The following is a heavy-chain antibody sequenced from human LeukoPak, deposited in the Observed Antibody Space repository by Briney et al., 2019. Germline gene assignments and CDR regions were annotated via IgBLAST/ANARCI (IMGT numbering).Heavy chain of an antibody. J-gene: IGHJ4*02. V-gene: IGHV1-18*01. CDR1: GYTSTSYG. CDR3: ARDSITLVRGVIGY. D-gene: IGHD3-10*01. Sequence: ASVKVSCKASGYTSTSYGISWVRQAPGQGLEWMGWISAYNGNTNYAQKLQGRVTMTTDTSTSTAYMELRSLRSDDTAVYYCARDSITLVRGVIGYWGQGTLVTVSS. CDR2: ISAYNGNT.